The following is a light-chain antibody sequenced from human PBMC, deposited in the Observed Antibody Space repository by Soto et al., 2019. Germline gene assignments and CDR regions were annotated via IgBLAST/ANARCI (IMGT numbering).Light chain of an antibody. CDR1: QSVSKY. Sequence: EIVLTQSPATLSLSPGERATLSCRASQSVSKYLAWYQHKPGQAPRLLIFDASNRATGIPARFSGSGSGTDFTLTISSLEPEDFAVYYCQQRSNWPLTFCGGTKVEIK. CDR2: DAS. J-gene: IGKJ4*01. V-gene: IGKV3-11*01. CDR3: QQRSNWPLT.